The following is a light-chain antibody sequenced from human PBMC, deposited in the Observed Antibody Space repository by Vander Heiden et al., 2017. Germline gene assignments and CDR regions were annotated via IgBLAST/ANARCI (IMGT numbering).Light chain of an antibody. J-gene: IGKJ5*01. Sequence: IQITQAPSSLSASVGDRVTITCRASQSISSYLNWYQQKPGKAPKLLIYAASSLQSGVPSRFSGSGSGTDFTLTISSLQPEDFATYYCQQSYSNLITFGQGTRLEIK. CDR2: AAS. CDR3: QQSYSNLIT. V-gene: IGKV1-39*01. CDR1: QSISSY.